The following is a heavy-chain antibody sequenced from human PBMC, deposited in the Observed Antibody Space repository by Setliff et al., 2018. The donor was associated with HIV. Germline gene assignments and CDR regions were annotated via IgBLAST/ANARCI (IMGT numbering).Heavy chain of an antibody. V-gene: IGHV4-34*01. CDR1: GGSFSGYY. CDR3: ARAIWSDYLYYFDY. Sequence: KPSETLSLTCAVYGGSFSGYYWSWVRQPPGKGLEWIGEINHSGSTNYKPSLESRVTILIDTSKNQISLHLTSVTAADTAVYYCARAIWSDYLYYFDYWGQGSLVTVSS. J-gene: IGHJ4*02. D-gene: IGHD3-3*01. CDR2: INHSGST.